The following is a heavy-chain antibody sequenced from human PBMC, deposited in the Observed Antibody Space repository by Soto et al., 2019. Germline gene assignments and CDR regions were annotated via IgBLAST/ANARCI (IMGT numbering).Heavy chain of an antibody. D-gene: IGHD3-22*01. J-gene: IGHJ4*02. CDR1: GYTFTSYG. V-gene: IGHV1-18*01. CDR2: ISAYNGNT. CDR3: ARARRYYYDSSGVDY. Sequence: QVQLVRSGAEVKKPGASVKVSCKASGYTFTSYGISWVRQAPGQGLEWMGWISAYNGNTNYAQKLQGRVTMTTDTSTSTAYMELRSLRSDDTAVYYCARARRYYYDSSGVDYWGQGTLVTVSS.